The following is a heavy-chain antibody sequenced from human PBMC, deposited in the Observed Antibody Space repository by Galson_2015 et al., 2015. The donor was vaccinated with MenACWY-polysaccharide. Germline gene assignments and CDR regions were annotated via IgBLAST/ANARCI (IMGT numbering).Heavy chain of an antibody. J-gene: IGHJ4*02. V-gene: IGHV6-1*01. CDR2: TYYRSKWYI. D-gene: IGHD1-1*01. CDR1: GDSVSGNSVA. Sequence: CAISGDSVSGNSVAWNWIRQSPSRGLEWLGRTYYRSKWYIDYAISVKSRITINPDTSKNQFSLQLNSVTPEDTAVYYCTRDVTGRQDYLGQGTRVTVSS. CDR3: TRDVTGRQDY.